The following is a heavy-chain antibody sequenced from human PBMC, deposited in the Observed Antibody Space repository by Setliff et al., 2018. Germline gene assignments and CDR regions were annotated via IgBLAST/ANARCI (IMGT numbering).Heavy chain of an antibody. Sequence: PGESLKISCKGSGYSFTRYWIGWVRQMPGKGLEWMGIIYPGDSDTRYSPSFQGQVTISADGSITTAYLQWSSLKASDTAIYYCARSRSNFWSGYFNWFDPWGQGALVTVSS. D-gene: IGHD3-3*01. CDR3: ARSRSNFWSGYFNWFDP. J-gene: IGHJ5*02. CDR1: GYSFTRYW. CDR2: IYPGDSDT. V-gene: IGHV5-51*01.